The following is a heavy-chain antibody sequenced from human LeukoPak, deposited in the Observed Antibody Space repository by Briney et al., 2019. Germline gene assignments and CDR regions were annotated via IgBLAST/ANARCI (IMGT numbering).Heavy chain of an antibody. CDR1: GGSISSSSYY. J-gene: IGHJ4*02. CDR2: IYYSGST. CDR3: ARDSGYYELY. Sequence: SETLSLTCTVSGGSISSSSYYWGWIRQPPGKGLEWIGSIYYSGSTYYNPSLKSRVTISVDTSKNQFSLKRSSVTAADTAVYYCARDSGYYELYWGQGTLVTVSS. V-gene: IGHV4-39*07. D-gene: IGHD3-22*01.